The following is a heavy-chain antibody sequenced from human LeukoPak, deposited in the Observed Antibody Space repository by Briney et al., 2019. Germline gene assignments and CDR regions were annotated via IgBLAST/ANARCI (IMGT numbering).Heavy chain of an antibody. D-gene: IGHD3-22*01. CDR3: ARLRYYYDSSGYYPGMDAFDI. Sequence: SETLSLTCTVSGGSISSSSYYWGWIRQPPGKGLEWIGSIYYSGSTYYSPSLKSRVTISVDTSKNQFSLKLSSVTAADTAVYYCARLRYYYDSSGYYPGMDAFDIWGQGTMVTVSS. CDR1: GGSISSSSYY. CDR2: IYYSGST. V-gene: IGHV4-39*01. J-gene: IGHJ3*02.